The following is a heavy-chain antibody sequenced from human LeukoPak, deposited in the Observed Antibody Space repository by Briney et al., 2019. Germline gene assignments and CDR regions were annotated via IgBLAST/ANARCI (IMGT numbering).Heavy chain of an antibody. Sequence: PSQTLSLTCTVSGGSISSGSYYWSWIRQPAGKGLEWIGRIYTSGSTNYNPSLQSRVTISVDTSKNQFSLKLSSVTAADTAVYYCASSNDSSGYYFGVGAFDIWGQGTMVTVSS. CDR2: IYTSGST. CDR3: ASSNDSSGYYFGVGAFDI. CDR1: GGSISSGSYY. V-gene: IGHV4-61*02. D-gene: IGHD3-22*01. J-gene: IGHJ3*02.